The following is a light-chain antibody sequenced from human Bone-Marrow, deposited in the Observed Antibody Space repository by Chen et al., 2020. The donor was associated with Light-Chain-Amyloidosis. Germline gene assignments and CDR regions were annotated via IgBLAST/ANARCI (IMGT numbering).Light chain of an antibody. V-gene: IGLV9-49*01. CDR1: SGYRHYK. Sequence: QPVLTQPPSASASLGASVTLPCTLHSGYRHYKVDWYQQRPGKGPRFVMRVGTGGIVGSKGEGIPDRFSVLGSGLNRYLTIKNIQEEDESDYHCGADHGSGSNFVWVFGGGTKLTVL. CDR2: VGTGGIVG. CDR3: GADHGSGSNFVWV. J-gene: IGLJ3*02.